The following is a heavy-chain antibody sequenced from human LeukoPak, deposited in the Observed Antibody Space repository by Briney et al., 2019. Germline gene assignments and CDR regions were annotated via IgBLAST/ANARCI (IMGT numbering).Heavy chain of an antibody. Sequence: GGSLRLSCAVSGFKFNSYWMNWVRQVPGKGLVWVAHINTHGNTANYADSVKGRFTISRDNAKSTLYLQMNSLRAEDTAVYYCARVGFGEFYYYYGMDVWGQGTTVTVSS. V-gene: IGHV3-74*01. CDR2: INTHGNTA. CDR3: ARVGFGEFYYYYGMDV. J-gene: IGHJ6*02. D-gene: IGHD3-10*01. CDR1: GFKFNSYW.